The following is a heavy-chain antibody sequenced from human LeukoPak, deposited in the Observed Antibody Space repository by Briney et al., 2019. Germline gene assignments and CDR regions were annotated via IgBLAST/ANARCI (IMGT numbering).Heavy chain of an antibody. V-gene: IGHV1-69*13. Sequence: SVKVSCKASGGTFSSYAISWVRQAPGQGLEWMGGIIPIFGTANYAQKFQGRVTITADESTSTAYMELSSLRSEDTAVYYCARENIVVVSAARNYYYGMDVWGQGTTVTVSS. CDR3: ARENIVVVSAARNYYYGMDV. CDR2: IIPIFGTA. CDR1: GGTFSSYA. D-gene: IGHD2-2*01. J-gene: IGHJ6*02.